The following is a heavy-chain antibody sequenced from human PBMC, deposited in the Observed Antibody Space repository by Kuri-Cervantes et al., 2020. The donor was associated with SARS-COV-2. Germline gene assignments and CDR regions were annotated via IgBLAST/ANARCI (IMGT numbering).Heavy chain of an antibody. CDR3: ARLEVFGVTGYYYMDV. J-gene: IGHJ6*03. Sequence: GGSLRLSCAASGFTFSDYYMSWIRQAPGKGLEWVSYISSSGSTIYYADSVKGRFTISRDNAKNSLYLQMNSLRAEDTAVYFCARLEVFGVTGYYYMDVWGKGTTVTVSS. D-gene: IGHD3-10*01. CDR1: GFTFSDYY. CDR2: ISSSGSTI. V-gene: IGHV3-11*04.